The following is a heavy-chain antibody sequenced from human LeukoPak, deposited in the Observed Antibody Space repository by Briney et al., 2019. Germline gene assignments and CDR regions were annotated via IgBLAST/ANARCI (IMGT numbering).Heavy chain of an antibody. V-gene: IGHV4-4*07. CDR2: IYPSGST. CDR1: GDSISSSY. CDR3: AKNGGDTLPRGLMGT. D-gene: IGHD3-10*01. Sequence: SETLSLTCTVSGDSISSSYCSWIRQPAGKGLEWIGHIYPSGSTNYNPSLKSRVAMSVDTSKNQFSLKLTSVTAADTAVYYCAKNGGDTLPRGLMGTWGQGTLVTVSS. J-gene: IGHJ5*02.